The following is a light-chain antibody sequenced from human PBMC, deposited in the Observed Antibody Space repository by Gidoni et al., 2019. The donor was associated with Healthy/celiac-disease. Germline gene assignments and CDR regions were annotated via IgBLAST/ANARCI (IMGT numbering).Light chain of an antibody. CDR1: QSVSSSY. J-gene: IGKJ3*01. CDR3: QQYGSSPPFT. Sequence: EVVLMQSPGPLSLSPGERATLSCSASQSVSSSYLAWYQQKPGQAPRLLIYGASSRATGIPDRFSGSGSGTDFTLTISRLEPEDFAVYYCQQYGSSPPFTFGPGTKVDIK. CDR2: GAS. V-gene: IGKV3-20*01.